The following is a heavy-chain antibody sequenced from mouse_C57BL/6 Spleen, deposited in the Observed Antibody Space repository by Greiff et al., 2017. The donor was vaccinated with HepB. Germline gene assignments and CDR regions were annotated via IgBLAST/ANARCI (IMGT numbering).Heavy chain of an antibody. CDR3: ARGLELLSFDY. V-gene: IGHV3-6*01. CDR2: ISYDGSN. J-gene: IGHJ2*01. CDR1: GYSITSGYY. Sequence: DVKLVESGPGLVKPSQSLSLTCSVTGYSITSGYYWNWIRQFPGNKLEWMGYISYDGSNNYNPSLKNRISITRDTSKNQFFLKLNSVTTEDTATYYCARGLELLSFDYWGQGTTLTVSS.